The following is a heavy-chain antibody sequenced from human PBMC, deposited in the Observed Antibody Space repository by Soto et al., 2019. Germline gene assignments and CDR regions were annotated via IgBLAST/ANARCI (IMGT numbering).Heavy chain of an antibody. CDR3: AKGWLEGDY. J-gene: IGHJ4*02. CDR2: ISYDGSNK. D-gene: IGHD5-12*01. V-gene: IGHV3-30*18. Sequence: PGGSLRLSCAASGFTFISYGMHWVRQAPGKGLEWVAVISYDGSNKYYADSVKGRFTISRDNSKNTLYLQMNSLRAEDTAVYYCAKGWLEGDYWGQGTLVTVSS. CDR1: GFTFISYG.